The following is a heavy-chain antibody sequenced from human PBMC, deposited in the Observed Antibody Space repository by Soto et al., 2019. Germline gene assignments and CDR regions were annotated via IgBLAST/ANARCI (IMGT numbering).Heavy chain of an antibody. D-gene: IGHD6-25*01. CDR1: GFTFSSYW. J-gene: IGHJ3*02. CDR3: ARSLSGDPFDI. V-gene: IGHV3-74*01. Sequence: GGSLRLSCAASGFTFSSYWMHWVRQAPGKGLVWVSRINSDGSSTGYADSVKGRFTISRDNAKNTLYLQMNSLRAEDTAVYYCARSLSGDPFDIWGQGTMVTVSS. CDR2: INSDGSST.